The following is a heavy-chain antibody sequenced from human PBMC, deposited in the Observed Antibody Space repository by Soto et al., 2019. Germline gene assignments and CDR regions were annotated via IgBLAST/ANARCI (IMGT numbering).Heavy chain of an antibody. J-gene: IGHJ2*01. Sequence: PSETLSLTCAVYGGSFSGFYWSWIRQPPGKGLEWIGEIYHSGSTNYNPSLKSRVTISADTSKNQFSLQLSSVTAADTAVYYCVSKLGSCTGGSCNWYFDLWGRGTLVTVSS. CDR2: IYHSGST. V-gene: IGHV4-34*01. D-gene: IGHD2-15*01. CDR3: VSKLGSCTGGSCNWYFDL. CDR1: GGSFSGFY.